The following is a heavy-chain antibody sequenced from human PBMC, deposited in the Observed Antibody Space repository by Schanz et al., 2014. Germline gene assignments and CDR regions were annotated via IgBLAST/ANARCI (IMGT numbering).Heavy chain of an antibody. D-gene: IGHD3-10*01. CDR3: VREDMVRGIRAFDI. CDR2: INGDGSST. V-gene: IGHV3-74*01. Sequence: EVQLVESGGELVQPGGSLRLSCAASGFTFSSYWMHWVRQVPGKGPVWVSRINGDGSSTLYADSVKGRFTISRDNAKNSLFLQMNSLTAEDTAVYYCVREDMVRGIRAFDIWGQGTMVTVSS. J-gene: IGHJ3*02. CDR1: GFTFSSYW.